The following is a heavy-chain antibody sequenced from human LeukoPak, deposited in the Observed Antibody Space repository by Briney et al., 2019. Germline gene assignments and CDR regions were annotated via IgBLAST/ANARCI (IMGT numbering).Heavy chain of an antibody. Sequence: PSETLSLTCTVSGGSMSSYYWSWVRQPPGKGLEWIGYIYYSGSTNYNPFLESRVTISVDTSKNQFSLKLSSVTAADTAVYYCARAAAEPNQFDYWGRGTLVTVSS. V-gene: IGHV4-59*01. CDR3: ARAAAEPNQFDY. CDR1: GGSMSSYY. J-gene: IGHJ4*02. CDR2: IYYSGST. D-gene: IGHD1-14*01.